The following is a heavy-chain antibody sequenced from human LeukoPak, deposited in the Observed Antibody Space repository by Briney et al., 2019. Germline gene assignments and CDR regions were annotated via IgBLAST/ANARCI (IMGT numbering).Heavy chain of an antibody. Sequence: GGSLRLSCAASGFTFSSYAMSWVRQAPGKGLEWVSAISGSGGSTYYADSVKGRFTISRDNSKNTLYLQMNSLRAEDTAVYYCARGNYGGNAPPDYWGQGTLVTVSS. V-gene: IGHV3-23*01. D-gene: IGHD4-23*01. J-gene: IGHJ4*02. CDR1: GFTFSSYA. CDR2: ISGSGGST. CDR3: ARGNYGGNAPPDY.